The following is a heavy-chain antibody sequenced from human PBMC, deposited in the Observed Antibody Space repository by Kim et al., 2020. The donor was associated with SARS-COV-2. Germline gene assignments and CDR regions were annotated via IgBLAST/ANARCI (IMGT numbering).Heavy chain of an antibody. V-gene: IGHV4-39*01. J-gene: IGHJ1*01. CDR2: IYYSGST. Sequence: SETLSLTCTVSGGSISSSSYYWGWIRQPPGKGLEWIGSIYYSGSTYYNPSLKSRVTISVDTSKNQFSLKLSSVTAADTAVYYCARYCGGDCYTFEYFQHWGQGTLVTVSS. D-gene: IGHD2-21*02. CDR1: GGSISSSSYY. CDR3: ARYCGGDCYTFEYFQH.